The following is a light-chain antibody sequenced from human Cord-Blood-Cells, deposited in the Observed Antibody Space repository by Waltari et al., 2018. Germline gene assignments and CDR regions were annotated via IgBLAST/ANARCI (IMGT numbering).Light chain of an antibody. J-gene: IGKJ4*01. CDR1: QSVSSY. CDR3: QQRSNWPLT. Sequence: EIVLTPSPPTLSLSPGERATLSCRASQSVSSYLAWYQQKPRQAPRLLIYDASNRATGIPARFSGSGSGTDFTLTISSLAPEDFAVYYCQQRSNWPLTFGGGTKVEIK. V-gene: IGKV3-11*01. CDR2: DAS.